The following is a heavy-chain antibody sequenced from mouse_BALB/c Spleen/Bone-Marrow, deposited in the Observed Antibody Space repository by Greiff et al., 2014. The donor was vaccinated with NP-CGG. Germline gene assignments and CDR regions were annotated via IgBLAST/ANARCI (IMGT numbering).Heavy chain of an antibody. CDR1: GYSITSGYS. Sequence: EVKLVESRPDLVKPSQSLSLTCTVTGYSITSGYSWHWIRQFPGNKLEWMGYIHYSGITVYNPSLRSRISIARDTSKSQFFLQLNSVTTEDTATYYCARFAGTPYTMDYWGQGTSVTVSS. CDR2: IHYSGIT. CDR3: ARFAGTPYTMDY. J-gene: IGHJ4*01. D-gene: IGHD4-1*01. V-gene: IGHV3-1*02.